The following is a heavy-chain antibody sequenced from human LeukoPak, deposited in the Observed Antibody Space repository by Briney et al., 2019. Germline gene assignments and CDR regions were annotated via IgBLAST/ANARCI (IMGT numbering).Heavy chain of an antibody. CDR3: ARVPTSGYSYGFVDS. V-gene: IGHV4-61*01. J-gene: IGHJ4*02. CDR2: IYYSGST. CDR1: GGSVSNNHYF. Sequence: SETLSLTCTVSGGSVSNNHYFWSWIRQPPGKGLEWNGCIYYSGSTNYSPSLKSRVTISADTSKNQFSLRLNSVAAADTAVYFCARVPTSGYSYGFVDSWGQGTLVTVSS. D-gene: IGHD5-18*01.